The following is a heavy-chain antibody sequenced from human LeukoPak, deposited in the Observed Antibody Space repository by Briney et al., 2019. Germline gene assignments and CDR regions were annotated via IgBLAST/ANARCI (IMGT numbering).Heavy chain of an antibody. J-gene: IGHJ6*04. CDR2: IYYSGST. CDR3: ARNFYDSGTYYFYMDV. CDR1: NASIINYY. D-gene: IGHD3-10*01. V-gene: IGHV4-59*01. Sequence: SETLSLTCTVSNASIINYYWSWIRQPPGKAQEWIGYIYYSGSTIYNPSLQSRVSISVDTSKNQFSLRLSSVTAADTAVYYCARNFYDSGTYYFYMDVWGKGTRVTVAS.